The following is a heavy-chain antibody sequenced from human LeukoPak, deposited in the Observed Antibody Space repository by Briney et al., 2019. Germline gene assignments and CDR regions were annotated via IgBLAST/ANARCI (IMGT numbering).Heavy chain of an antibody. J-gene: IGHJ4*02. CDR2: IYYSGST. CDR3: ARGGFGSGLDY. V-gene: IGHV4-59*11. CDR1: GGSISIHY. D-gene: IGHD3-10*01. Sequence: SETLSLTCTLAGGSISIHYCSWIRQPPGKGLEWIGYIYYSGSTNYDPSLKSRVTISVATSKNQFSLKLSSVTAADTAVYYCARGGFGSGLDYWGQGTLVTVSS.